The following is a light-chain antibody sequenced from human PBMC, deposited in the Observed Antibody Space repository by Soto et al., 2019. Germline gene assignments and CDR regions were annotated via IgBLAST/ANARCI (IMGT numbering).Light chain of an antibody. J-gene: IGKJ1*01. V-gene: IGKV3-15*01. CDR2: DAS. CDR3: KQYNNWPPWT. Sequence: ILMPQSPATLSVSPGERATLSCRASQSVSNNLAWYQQKPGQAPRLLIYDASTRATGIPARFSGSGSGTEFTLTISGLQYEDFAVYYCKQYNNWPPWTFGQGTKLEIQ. CDR1: QSVSNN.